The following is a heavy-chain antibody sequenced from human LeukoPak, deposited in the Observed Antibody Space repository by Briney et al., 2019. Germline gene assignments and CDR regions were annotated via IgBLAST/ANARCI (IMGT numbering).Heavy chain of an antibody. CDR3: VKDHHHGPTVYYFGY. V-gene: IGHV3-23*01. J-gene: IGHJ4*02. CDR2: ISGSGDST. D-gene: IGHD4-17*01. Sequence: GGSLRLSCAASGFTFSSYAMSWVRQAPGRGLEWVSAISGSGDSTYYADSVKGRFTMSRDNSKNTLYLQMNSLRAEDTAVYYCVKDHHHGPTVYYFGYWGQGTLVTVSS. CDR1: GFTFSSYA.